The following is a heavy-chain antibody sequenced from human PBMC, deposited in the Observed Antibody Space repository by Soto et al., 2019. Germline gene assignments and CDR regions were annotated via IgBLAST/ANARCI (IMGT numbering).Heavy chain of an antibody. CDR1: GGTFSSYA. CDR2: IIPIFGTA. D-gene: IGHD2-15*01. J-gene: IGHJ3*02. Sequence: GASVKVSCKACGGTFSSYAINWVRQAPGQGLEWMGGIIPIFGTANYAQKFQGRVTITADESTSTAYMELSSLRSEDTAVYYCAREYGGNRPDGAFDIWGQGTMVTVSS. V-gene: IGHV1-69*13. CDR3: AREYGGNRPDGAFDI.